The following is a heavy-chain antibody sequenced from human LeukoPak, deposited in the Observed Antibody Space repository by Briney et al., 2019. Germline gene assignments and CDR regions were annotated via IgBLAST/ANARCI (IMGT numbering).Heavy chain of an antibody. D-gene: IGHD5-18*01. V-gene: IGHV1-69*01. J-gene: IGHJ4*02. CDR1: GGTFINYA. CDR2: IIPSFGTA. Sequence: ASVTVSFKASGGTFINYAISWVRQAPGQGLDWMGGIIPSFGTANYLQKFQGRGTITADESTSTAYMELSSLRSEDTAIYYCARDPRTSGYSYGLGYWGQGTLVTVSS. CDR3: ARDPRTSGYSYGLGY.